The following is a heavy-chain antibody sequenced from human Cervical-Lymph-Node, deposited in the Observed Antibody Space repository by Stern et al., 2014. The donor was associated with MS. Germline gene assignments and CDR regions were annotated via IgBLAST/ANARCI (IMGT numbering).Heavy chain of an antibody. CDR3: ARVLQFLQWLPNALDF. J-gene: IGHJ4*02. CDR1: GFTFSNHA. CDR2: ISYDGSNK. D-gene: IGHD3-3*01. V-gene: IGHV3-30-3*01. Sequence: VHLVESGGGVVQPGGSLRLSCAASGFTFSNHAMHWVRQAPGKGLEWVAVISYDGSNKYYADSVKGRFTISRHNSKNTLYLLMNSLRTDDTAVYYCARVLQFLQWLPNALDFWGQGTPVTVSS.